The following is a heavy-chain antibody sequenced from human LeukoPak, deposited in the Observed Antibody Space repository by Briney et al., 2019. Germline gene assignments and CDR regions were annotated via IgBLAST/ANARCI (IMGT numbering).Heavy chain of an antibody. V-gene: IGHV3-9*01. CDR1: GFTFNNYA. J-gene: IGHJ4*02. D-gene: IGHD3-22*01. CDR2: ISWNSGSI. Sequence: GKSLRLSCAASGFTFNNYAMHWVRQAPGKGLEWVSGISWNSGSIGYADSVKGRFTISRDNAKNSLYLQMNSLRAEDTALYYCAKDHYYDSSGYYYEFDYWGQGTLVTVSS. CDR3: AKDHYYDSSGYYYEFDY.